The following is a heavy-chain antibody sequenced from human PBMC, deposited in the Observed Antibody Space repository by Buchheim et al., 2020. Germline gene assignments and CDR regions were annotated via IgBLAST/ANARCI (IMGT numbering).Heavy chain of an antibody. D-gene: IGHD5-12*01. Sequence: EVQLVESGGGLVQPGGSLRLSCAASGFTFRSYAMNWVRQAPGKGLEWVSSISGSGGSTYYADSLRGRFTISRENSKNTLYLQMDSLRAEDTAVYYCAKEVYSGYELGDYWGQGTL. CDR2: ISGSGGST. CDR1: GFTFRSYA. J-gene: IGHJ4*02. V-gene: IGHV3-23*04. CDR3: AKEVYSGYELGDY.